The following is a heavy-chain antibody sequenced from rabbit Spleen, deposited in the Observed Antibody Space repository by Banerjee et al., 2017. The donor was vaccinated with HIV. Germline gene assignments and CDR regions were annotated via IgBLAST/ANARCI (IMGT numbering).Heavy chain of an antibody. CDR3: ARDGAGSSYFNL. Sequence: QEQLVESGGGLVQPEGSLKLSCTASGFSFSNKAVMYWVRQAPGKGLEWIGYIDPVFGSTYYANWVNGRFTISSHNAQNTLYLQLNSLTAADTATYFCARDGAGSSYFNLWGPGTLVTVS. J-gene: IGHJ4*01. D-gene: IGHD8-1*01. CDR2: IDPVFGST. V-gene: IGHV1S47*01. CDR1: GFSFSNKA.